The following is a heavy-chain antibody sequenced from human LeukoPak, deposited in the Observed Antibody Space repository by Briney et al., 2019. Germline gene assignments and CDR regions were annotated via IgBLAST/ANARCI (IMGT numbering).Heavy chain of an antibody. V-gene: IGHV4-59*08. D-gene: IGHD3-3*02. CDR1: GGSISSYY. CDR3: ARHYSDFWSGYYRADYYYYGMDV. J-gene: IGHJ6*02. Sequence: SETLSLTCTVSGGSISSYYWSWIRQPPGKGLEWTGYIYYSGSTNYNPSLKSRVTISVDTSKNQFSLKLSSVTAADTAVYYCARHYSDFWSGYYRADYYYYGMDVWGQGTTVTVSS. CDR2: IYYSGST.